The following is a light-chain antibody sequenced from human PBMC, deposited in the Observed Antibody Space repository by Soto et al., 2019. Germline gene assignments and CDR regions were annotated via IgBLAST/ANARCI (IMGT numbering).Light chain of an antibody. J-gene: IGKJ1*01. CDR1: QSVSSN. V-gene: IGKV3-15*01. CDR3: QQYNNWPPWT. Sequence: EIVMTQSPATLSVSPGERATLSCRASQSVSSNLAWYQQKPGQAPRLLIYGASTRATGIPARFSGSGSGTEFTLTISRLPSEDFAVYYCQQYNNWPPWTFGQGTKVDIK. CDR2: GAS.